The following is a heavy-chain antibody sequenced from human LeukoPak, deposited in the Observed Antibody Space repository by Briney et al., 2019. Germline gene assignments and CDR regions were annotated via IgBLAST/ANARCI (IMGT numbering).Heavy chain of an antibody. CDR2: INNSGST. Sequence: SETLSLTCAVYGGSFSGYYWSWIRQPPGKGLEWIGEINNSGSTNYNPSRKSKVPISVDTYNNQFSLKLSSVTASDTAVYYCARGNDILTGSNWFDPWGQGTLVTVSS. CDR1: GGSFSGYY. D-gene: IGHD3-9*01. V-gene: IGHV4-34*01. J-gene: IGHJ5*02. CDR3: ARGNDILTGSNWFDP.